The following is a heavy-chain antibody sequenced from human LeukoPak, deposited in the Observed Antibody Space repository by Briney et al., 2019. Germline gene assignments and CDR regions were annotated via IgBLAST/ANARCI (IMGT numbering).Heavy chain of an antibody. CDR3: ARPQWLVTMGPWFDP. V-gene: IGHV4-59*01. D-gene: IGHD6-19*01. CDR1: GGSITNDY. CDR2: IYYTGST. Sequence: SETLSLTCAVSGGSITNDYWSWIRQPPGRGLEWIGYIYYTGSTNSNPSLKSRVTISVDTSKNQFSLKLNSVTAADTAVYYCARPQWLVTMGPWFDPWGQGTLVTVSS. J-gene: IGHJ5*02.